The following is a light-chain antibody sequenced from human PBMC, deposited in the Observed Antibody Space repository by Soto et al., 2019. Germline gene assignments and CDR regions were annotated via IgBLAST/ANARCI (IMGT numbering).Light chain of an antibody. V-gene: IGLV2-14*03. CDR1: SSDVGGYNF. Sequence: QPASVFGSPGQSITISCTGTSSDVGGYNFVSWYQQHPGKAPKLMIYEVSNRPSGVSNRFSGSKSGNTASLTISGLQPEDEADYYCSSYTTSSTVVFGTGTKSPS. CDR3: SSYTTSSTVV. J-gene: IGLJ1*01. CDR2: EVS.